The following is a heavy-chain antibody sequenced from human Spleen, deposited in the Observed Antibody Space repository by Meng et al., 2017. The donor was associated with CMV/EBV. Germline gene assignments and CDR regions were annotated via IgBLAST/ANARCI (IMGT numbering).Heavy chain of an antibody. CDR1: GYTFTSYG. Sequence: SVKVSCQASGYTFTSYGISRVRQAHGQGLEWMGWLSAYNGNTKYAQKFQGRVTMTTDTSTSTAYMERRSLRYDDTAVYYCARDRGFLTTHWFDPWGQGTLVTVSS. D-gene: IGHD3-10*01. V-gene: IGHV1-18*01. J-gene: IGHJ5*02. CDR2: LSAYNGNT. CDR3: ARDRGFLTTHWFDP.